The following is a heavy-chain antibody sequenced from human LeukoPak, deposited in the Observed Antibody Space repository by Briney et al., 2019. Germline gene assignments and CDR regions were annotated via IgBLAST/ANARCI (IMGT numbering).Heavy chain of an antibody. J-gene: IGHJ6*02. V-gene: IGHV1-69*01. CDR2: ITPIFGTA. CDR1: GGTFSSYA. Sequence: SVKVSCKASGGTFSSYAISWVRQAPGQGLEWMGGITPIFGTANYAQKFQGRVTITADESTSTAYMELSSLRSEDTAVYYCALRDIVVVPAAETSYYYYGMDVWGQGTTVTVSS. CDR3: ALRDIVVVPAAETSYYYYGMDV. D-gene: IGHD2-2*01.